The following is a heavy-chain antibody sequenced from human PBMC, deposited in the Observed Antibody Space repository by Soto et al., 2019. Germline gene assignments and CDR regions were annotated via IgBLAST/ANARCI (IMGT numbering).Heavy chain of an antibody. CDR1: GGTFSSYA. J-gene: IGHJ6*02. D-gene: IGHD3-10*01. CDR2: IIPIFGTA. V-gene: IGHV1-69*13. CDR3: ARQQVRGVSITDYYYYGMDV. Sequence: SVKVSCKASGGTFSSYAISWVRQAPGQGLEWMGGIIPIFGTANYAQKFQGRVAITADESTSTAYMELSSLRSEDTAVYYCARQQVRGVSITDYYYYGMDVWGQGTTVTVSS.